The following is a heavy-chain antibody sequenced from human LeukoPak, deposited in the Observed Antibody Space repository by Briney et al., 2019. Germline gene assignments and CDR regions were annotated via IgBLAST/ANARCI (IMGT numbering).Heavy chain of an antibody. J-gene: IGHJ4*02. V-gene: IGHV3-30*02. CDR2: IRYDGSNK. Sequence: GGSLRLSCAASGFTFSSYGMHWVRQAPGKGLEWVAFIRYDGSNKYYADSVKGRFTISRDNSKNTLYLQMNSLRAEDTAVYYCAKNGSPKLTGDLDYWGQGTLVTVSS. D-gene: IGHD7-27*01. CDR1: GFTFSSYG. CDR3: AKNGSPKLTGDLDY.